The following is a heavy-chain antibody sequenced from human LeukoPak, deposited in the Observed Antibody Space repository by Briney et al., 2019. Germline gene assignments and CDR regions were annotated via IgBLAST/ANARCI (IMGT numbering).Heavy chain of an antibody. Sequence: GGSLRLSCAASGFTFSSYSMNWVRQAPGKGLEWVSYISSSSSTIYYADSVKGRFTISRDNAKNSLYLQMNSLRAEDTAVYYCARMATSYYFDYWGQGTLVTVSS. J-gene: IGHJ4*02. CDR2: ISSSSSTI. V-gene: IGHV3-48*04. D-gene: IGHD5-24*01. CDR3: ARMATSYYFDY. CDR1: GFTFSSYS.